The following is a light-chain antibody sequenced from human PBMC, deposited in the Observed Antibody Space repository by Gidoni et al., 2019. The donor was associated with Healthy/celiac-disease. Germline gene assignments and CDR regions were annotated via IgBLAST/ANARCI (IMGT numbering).Light chain of an antibody. J-gene: IGKJ3*01. V-gene: IGKV1-5*01. CDR2: DAS. CDR3: QQYSSLFT. Sequence: DIQMTQSPSTLSASVGGTVTITCRASQSISTWLAWYQQKPGKAPKLLIYDASSLESGVPSRFSGSGSGTEFTLTISSLQPDDFATYYCQQYSSLFTFGPGTKVDIK. CDR1: QSISTW.